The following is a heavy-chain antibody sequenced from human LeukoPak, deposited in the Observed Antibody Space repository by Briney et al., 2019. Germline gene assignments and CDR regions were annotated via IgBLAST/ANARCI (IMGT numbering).Heavy chain of an antibody. J-gene: IGHJ4*02. CDR2: INPNSGGT. CDR1: EYTFTDYY. D-gene: IGHD1-26*01. Sequence: ASVKVSCKASEYTFTDYYMHWVRQAPGQGLEWMGWINPNSGGTNYAQKLQGRVTMTTDTSTSTAYMELRSLRSDDTAVYYCARVDTGSYYRDDYWGQGTLVSVFS. V-gene: IGHV1-2*02. CDR3: ARVDTGSYYRDDY.